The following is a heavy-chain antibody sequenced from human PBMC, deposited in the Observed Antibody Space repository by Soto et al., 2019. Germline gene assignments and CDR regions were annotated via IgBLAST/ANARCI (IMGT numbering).Heavy chain of an antibody. CDR3: ARLQSPKYYYYYYGMDV. Sequence: GECLKISCKGSGYSFTSYWISWVRQMPGKGLEWMGRIDPSDSYTNYSPSFQGHVTISADKSISTAYLQWSSLKASDTAMYYCARLQSPKYYYYYYGMDVWGQGTTVTVSS. J-gene: IGHJ6*02. D-gene: IGHD4-4*01. CDR1: GYSFTSYW. V-gene: IGHV5-10-1*01. CDR2: IDPSDSYT.